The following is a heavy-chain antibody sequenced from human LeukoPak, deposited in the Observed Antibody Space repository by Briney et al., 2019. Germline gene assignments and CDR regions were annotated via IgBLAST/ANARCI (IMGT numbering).Heavy chain of an antibody. J-gene: IGHJ4*02. CDR1: GFTFSSYW. V-gene: IGHV3-74*01. D-gene: IGHD3-22*01. Sequence: GGSLRLSCAASGFTFSSYWMHWVRQAPGKGLVWVSRINSDGSSTSYADSVKGRFTISRDNAKNTLYLQMNSLRAEDTAVYYCARVKDYYDSSGYYLDWGQGTLVTVSS. CDR3: ARVKDYYDSSGYYLD. CDR2: INSDGSST.